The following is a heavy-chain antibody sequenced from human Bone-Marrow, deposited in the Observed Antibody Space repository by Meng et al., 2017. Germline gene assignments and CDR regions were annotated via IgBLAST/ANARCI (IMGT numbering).Heavy chain of an antibody. Sequence: QVQVQESGPGLVKPSGTLSLTCAVSGGSISSSNWWSWVRQPPGKGLEWIGEISHSGGINYNPSLKSRVTISLDKSKTQLSLKLNSVTAADTAVYYCARGSFTSGWGFWGQGTLVTVSS. CDR3: ARGSFTSGWGF. CDR2: ISHSGGI. D-gene: IGHD6-19*01. CDR1: GGSISSSNW. V-gene: IGHV4-4*02. J-gene: IGHJ4*02.